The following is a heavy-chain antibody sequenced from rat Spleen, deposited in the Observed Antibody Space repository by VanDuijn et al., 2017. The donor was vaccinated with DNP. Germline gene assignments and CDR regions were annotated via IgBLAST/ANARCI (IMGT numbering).Heavy chain of an antibody. J-gene: IGHJ4*01. Sequence: EVQLVESGGGLVQPGRSLKLSCAASGFTFSNYDMAWVRQAPTKGLEWVASISPSGGSTYYRDSVKGRFTVSRDNAKSTLYLQMDSLRSEDTATYYCARHDYYDGSYYYGGVMDAWGQGASVTVSS. V-gene: IGHV5-25*01. D-gene: IGHD1-12*02. CDR1: GFTFSNYD. CDR3: ARHDYYDGSYYYGGVMDA. CDR2: ISPSGGST.